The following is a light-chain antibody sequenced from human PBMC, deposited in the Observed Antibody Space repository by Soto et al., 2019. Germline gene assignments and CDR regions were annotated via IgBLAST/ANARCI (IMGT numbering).Light chain of an antibody. V-gene: IGLV2-8*01. CDR2: EVI. CDR1: SSDVGGYNY. CDR3: SSYAASNNTWV. J-gene: IGLJ3*02. Sequence: QSALTQPPSASGSPGQSVTISCTGTSSDVGGYNYVSWYQQHPGKAPKLMIYEVIKRPSGLPDRFSASKSGNTASLTASGFQAADEADYYCSSYAASNNTWVFGGGTKLTVL.